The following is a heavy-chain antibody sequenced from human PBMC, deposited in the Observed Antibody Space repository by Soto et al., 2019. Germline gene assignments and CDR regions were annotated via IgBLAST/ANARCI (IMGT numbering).Heavy chain of an antibody. Sequence: GGSLRLSCAASGFTFSNFDFHWVRQAAGKGLEWVSAIGVTGDTYYADSVKGRFIIYRENARNSLFLRMDSLRAGDTGVYYCVREYCGGYICPGSYYTDVWGRGTTVTVSS. D-gene: IGHD2-21*01. CDR1: GFTFSNFD. V-gene: IGHV3-13*01. CDR3: VREYCGGYICPGSYYTDV. CDR2: IGVTGDT. J-gene: IGHJ6*03.